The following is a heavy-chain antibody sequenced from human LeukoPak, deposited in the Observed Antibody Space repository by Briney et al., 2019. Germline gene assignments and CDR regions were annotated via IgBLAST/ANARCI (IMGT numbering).Heavy chain of an antibody. D-gene: IGHD2-15*01. CDR1: GGSISSSNW. V-gene: IGHV4-4*02. Sequence: SETLSLTCAVSGGSISSSNWWSWVRQPPGRGLEWIGQIYHSGSTNYNPSLKSRVTISLDTSKNQFSLNLSSVTAADTAVYYGARVEGSCRGAGCYPFSFDDWGQGNLVTVSS. CDR3: ARVEGSCRGAGCYPFSFDD. J-gene: IGHJ4*02. CDR2: IYHSGST.